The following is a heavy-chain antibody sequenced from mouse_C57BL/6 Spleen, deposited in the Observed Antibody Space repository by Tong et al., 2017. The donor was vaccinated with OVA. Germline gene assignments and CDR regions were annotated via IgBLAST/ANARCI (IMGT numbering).Heavy chain of an antibody. Sequence: VQLQESGPELVKPGASVKISCKASGYAFSSSWMNWVKQRPGKGLEWIGRIYPEDGDTNYNEKFKGKATLTADKSSSTGYMQLSSLTSEDYAVYFCARLKDGYYVGYWGQGTTLTVSS. J-gene: IGHJ2*01. D-gene: IGHD2-3*01. CDR3: ARLKDGYYVGY. CDR2: IYPEDGDT. CDR1: GYAFSSSW. V-gene: IGHV1-82*01.